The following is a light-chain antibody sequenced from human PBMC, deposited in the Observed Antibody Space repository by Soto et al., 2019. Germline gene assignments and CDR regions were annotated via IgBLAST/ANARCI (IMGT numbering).Light chain of an antibody. CDR1: QSVGTS. Sequence: EIVLTQSPATLSLSPGERATFSCKASQSVGTSLAWFQQKPGQAPRLLIYDASVRATGIPARFSGSGSGTDFTLTISRLQPEDIATYYCQQYNSYSWTFGQGTKVEIK. J-gene: IGKJ1*01. CDR3: QQYNSYSWT. CDR2: DAS. V-gene: IGKV3-11*01.